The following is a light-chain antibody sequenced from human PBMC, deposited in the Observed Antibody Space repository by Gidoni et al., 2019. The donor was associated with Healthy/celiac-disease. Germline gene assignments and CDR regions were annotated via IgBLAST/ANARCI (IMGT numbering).Light chain of an antibody. CDR1: SSDVGGYNY. V-gene: IGLV2-14*01. CDR2: DGS. Sequence: QSALTQPAPVSVSPGQSITISCTGTSSDVGGYNYVSWYQQHPGKAPKLMIYDGSNRPSGVSNRFSGSKSGNTASLTISGLQAEDEADYYCSSYTSSSTYVFGTGTKVTVL. J-gene: IGLJ1*01. CDR3: SSYTSSSTYV.